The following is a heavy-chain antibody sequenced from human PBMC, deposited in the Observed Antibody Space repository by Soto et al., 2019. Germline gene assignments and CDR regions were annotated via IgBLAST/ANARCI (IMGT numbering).Heavy chain of an antibody. CDR3: ARGRYGDY. D-gene: IGHD1-1*01. CDR2: ISAHNGNT. Sequence: QVHLVQSGAEVKKPGASVKVSCKASGYTFTSYGITWVRQAPGQGLEWMGWISAHNGNTDYAQKLQGRVIGTRDTSTSTAYMEQRSRLSDDTAVYYCARGRYGDYWGQGALVTVSS. J-gene: IGHJ4*02. V-gene: IGHV1-18*01. CDR1: GYTFTSYG.